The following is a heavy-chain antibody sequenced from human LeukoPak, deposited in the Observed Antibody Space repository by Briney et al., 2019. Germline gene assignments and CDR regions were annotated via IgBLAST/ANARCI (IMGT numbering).Heavy chain of an antibody. CDR1: GFSFRSYS. Sequence: GGSLRLSCPASGFSFRSYSMNWVRQAPGKGLEWVSFISGSSSTIYYADSVKGRFTISRDNAKNSLYLQMNSLRAEDTAVYYCAREMTIFVWGKGTTVTVSS. CDR2: ISGSSSTI. D-gene: IGHD3-3*01. J-gene: IGHJ6*04. CDR3: AREMTIFV. V-gene: IGHV3-48*04.